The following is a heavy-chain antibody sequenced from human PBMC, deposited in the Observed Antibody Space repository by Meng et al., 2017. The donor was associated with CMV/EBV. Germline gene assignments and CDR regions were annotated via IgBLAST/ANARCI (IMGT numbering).Heavy chain of an antibody. Sequence: SVKVSCKASGGTFSSYAISWVRQAPGQGLEWMGGIIPIFGTANYAQKFQGRVTITTDESTSTAYMELSSLRSEDTAVYYCARHHPAGYCSSTSSPQRWFDPWGQGTLVTVSS. CDR1: GGTFSSYA. J-gene: IGHJ5*02. V-gene: IGHV1-69*05. D-gene: IGHD2-2*01. CDR2: IIPIFGTA. CDR3: ARHHPAGYCSSTSSPQRWFDP.